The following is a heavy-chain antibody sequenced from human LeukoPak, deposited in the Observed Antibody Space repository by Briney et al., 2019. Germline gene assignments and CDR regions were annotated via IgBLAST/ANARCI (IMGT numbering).Heavy chain of an antibody. D-gene: IGHD3-22*01. V-gene: IGHV4-34*01. J-gene: IGHJ3*02. CDR1: GGSFSGYY. CDR2: INHSGST. CDR3: ARGPRITMIVVPRQRAGNAFDI. Sequence: SETLSLTCAVYGGSFSGYYWSWIRQPPGKGLEWIGEINHSGSTNYNPSLKSRVTISVDTSKDQFSLKLSSVTAADTAVYYCARGPRITMIVVPRQRAGNAFDIWGQGTMVTVSS.